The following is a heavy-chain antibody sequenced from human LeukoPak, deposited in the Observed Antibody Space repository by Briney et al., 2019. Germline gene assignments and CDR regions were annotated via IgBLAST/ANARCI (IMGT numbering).Heavy chain of an antibody. Sequence: WPRRPCGNSGVNLNSYAMHWLRHAPSKGLEWGGVISYEGSNKYYADSVKGRFTISRDNSKNTLYLQMNSLRAEDTAVYYCARGRYMDVWGKGPTVTVSS. V-gene: IGHV3-30*04. CDR3: ARGRYMDV. CDR2: ISYEGSNK. CDR1: GVNLNSYA. J-gene: IGHJ6*03.